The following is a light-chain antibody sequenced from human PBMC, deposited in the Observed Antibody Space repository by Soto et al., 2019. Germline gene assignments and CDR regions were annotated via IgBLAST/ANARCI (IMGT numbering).Light chain of an antibody. Sequence: EIVLTQSPGTLYLSPGERATLSCRASQSVSSSYLAGYQQKPGQAPRLLIYGASSRATGIPDRFSGSGSGTDVTLTISRLEPEDFAVYYCQQYGSSPLTFGGGTKVEIK. CDR2: GAS. CDR3: QQYGSSPLT. V-gene: IGKV3-20*01. CDR1: QSVSSSY. J-gene: IGKJ4*01.